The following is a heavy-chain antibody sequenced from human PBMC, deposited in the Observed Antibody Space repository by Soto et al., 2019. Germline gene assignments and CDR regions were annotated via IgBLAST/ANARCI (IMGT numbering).Heavy chain of an antibody. V-gene: IGHV1-69*13. D-gene: IGHD6-19*01. CDR2: IIPLFGTT. CDR1: GGTFSSYG. CDR3: ARAHGSSWYNWFDP. J-gene: IGHJ5*02. Sequence: SVKVSCKAYGGTFSSYGISWVRQAPGQGLEWMGGIIPLFGTTNFAHKFKGRVTITADESTSTVYMELSSLRFEDTAIYYCARAHGSSWYNWFDPWGQGTLVTV.